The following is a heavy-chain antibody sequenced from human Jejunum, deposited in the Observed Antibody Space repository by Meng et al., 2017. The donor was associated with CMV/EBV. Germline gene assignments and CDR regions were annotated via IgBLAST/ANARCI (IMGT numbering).Heavy chain of an antibody. D-gene: IGHD3-16*02. CDR3: VREASLDGFDI. CDR1: GFTFSSDE. CDR2: ISSTGSII. J-gene: IGHJ3*02. V-gene: IGHV3-48*03. Sequence: AAAGFTFSSDERNWVRQAPGKGLDWVSYISSTGSIIFYADSVKGRFTNSRDNAKNSLYLQMNSLRAEDTAVYYCVREASLDGFDIWGQGTMVTVSS.